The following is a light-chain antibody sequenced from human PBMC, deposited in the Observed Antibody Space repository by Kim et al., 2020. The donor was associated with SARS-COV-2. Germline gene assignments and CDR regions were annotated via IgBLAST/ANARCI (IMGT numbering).Light chain of an antibody. Sequence: GQRVTISCSGSGSNSVIKVVNWCRQLPETAPNLLIYSNDYRSSWVPDRFSGSKSGTSASLAIRGLQSDDEADYYCVAWDDSLNGSVFGGGTHLTVL. CDR2: SND. J-gene: IGLJ3*02. V-gene: IGLV1-44*01. CDR1: GSNSVIKV. CDR3: VAWDDSLNGSV.